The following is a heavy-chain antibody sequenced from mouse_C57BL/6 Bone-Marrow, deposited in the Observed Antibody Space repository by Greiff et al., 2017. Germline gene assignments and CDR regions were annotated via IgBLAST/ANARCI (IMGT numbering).Heavy chain of an antibody. CDR1: GFTFSDYY. D-gene: IGHD1-1*01. Sequence: EVQGVESGGGLVQPGGSLKLSCAASGFTFSDYYMYWVRQTPEKRLEWVAYISNGGGSTYYPDTVKGRVTISRDNAKNTLYLQMSRLKSEDTAMYYCARQDYYGSSQYYYAMDYWGQGTSVTVSS. CDR3: ARQDYYGSSQYYYAMDY. J-gene: IGHJ4*01. V-gene: IGHV5-12*01. CDR2: ISNGGGST.